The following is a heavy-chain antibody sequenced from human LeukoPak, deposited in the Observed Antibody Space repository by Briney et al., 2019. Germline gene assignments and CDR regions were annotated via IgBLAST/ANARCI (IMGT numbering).Heavy chain of an antibody. CDR2: ISAYNGNT. D-gene: IGHD3-22*01. CDR3: ARGGYYDSSGYWFDY. V-gene: IGHV1-18*01. Sequence: ASVKVSCKASGYTFTSYGISWVRQAPGQGLEWIGWISAYNGNTNYAQKLQGRVTMTTDTSTSTAYMELRSLRSDDTAVYYCARGGYYDSSGYWFDYWGQGTLVTVSS. J-gene: IGHJ4*02. CDR1: GYTFTSYG.